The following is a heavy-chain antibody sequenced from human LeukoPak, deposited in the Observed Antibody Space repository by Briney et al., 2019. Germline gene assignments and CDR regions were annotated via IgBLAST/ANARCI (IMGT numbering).Heavy chain of an antibody. CDR3: ARGRYCSSTSRYKGHYFDY. J-gene: IGHJ4*02. V-gene: IGHV4-34*01. D-gene: IGHD2-2*02. CDR1: GGSFSGYY. CDR2: INHSGST. Sequence: SETLSLTCAVYGGSFSGYYWSWIRQPPGKGLEWIGEINHSGSTNYNPSLKSRVTISVDTSKNQFSLKLSSVTAADTAVYYCARGRYCSSTSRYKGHYFDYWGQGTLVTVSS.